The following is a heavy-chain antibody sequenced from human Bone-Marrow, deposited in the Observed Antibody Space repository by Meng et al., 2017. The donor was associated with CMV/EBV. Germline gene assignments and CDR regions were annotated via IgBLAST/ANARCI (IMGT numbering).Heavy chain of an antibody. Sequence: GGSLRLSCAASGFTSSSYSMNWVRQAPGKGLEWVSSISFSDSYIYYADSVKGRFTISRDNAKNSLYLQMNSLRAEDTAVYYCARDRWHVYYFDYWGQGTLVTVSS. J-gene: IGHJ4*02. CDR1: GFTSSSYS. V-gene: IGHV3-21*01. CDR3: ARDRWHVYYFDY. CDR2: ISFSDSYI. D-gene: IGHD4-23*01.